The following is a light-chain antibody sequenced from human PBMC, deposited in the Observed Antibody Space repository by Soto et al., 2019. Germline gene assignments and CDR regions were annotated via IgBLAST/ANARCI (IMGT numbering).Light chain of an antibody. CDR2: DII. CDR1: MRDVGAYNL. V-gene: IGLV2-14*03. J-gene: IGLJ1*01. CDR3: CSYSSSTTFYV. Sequence: QSALTQPASVSGSAGQSITISCSGTMRDVGAYNLVSWYQQHPGTAPKLMIYDIINRPSGVSNRFSGSKSGNTASLTISGLQSEDEADYYCCSYSSSTTFYVFGTGTKVTVL.